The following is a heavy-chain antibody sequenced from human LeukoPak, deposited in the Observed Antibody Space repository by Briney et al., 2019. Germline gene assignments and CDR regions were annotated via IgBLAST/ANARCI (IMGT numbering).Heavy chain of an antibody. V-gene: IGHV4-39*07. CDR2: IYYSGST. J-gene: IGHJ3*02. CDR1: GGSISSSSYY. Sequence: KASETLSLTCTVSGGSISSSSYYWGWIRQPPGKGLEWIGSIYYSGSTYYNPSLKSRVTISVDTSKNQFSLKLSSVTAADTAVYYCARGSRKYQLPRGAFDIWGQGTMVTVSS. CDR3: ARGSRKYQLPRGAFDI. D-gene: IGHD2-2*01.